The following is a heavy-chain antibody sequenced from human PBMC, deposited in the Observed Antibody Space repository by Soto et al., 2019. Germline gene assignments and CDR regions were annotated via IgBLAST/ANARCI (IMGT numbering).Heavy chain of an antibody. D-gene: IGHD6-19*01. CDR3: AKSLAVAAGWFDP. Sequence: VGSLRLSCAASGFTFNTYGMHWVRQAPGKELEWVAFISYDGSNEYYADSVKGRFTISRDNSKNTVFLQMNSLRGEDTAVYYCAKSLAVAAGWFDPWGQGALVTVSS. CDR1: GFTFNTYG. J-gene: IGHJ5*02. V-gene: IGHV3-30*18. CDR2: ISYDGSNE.